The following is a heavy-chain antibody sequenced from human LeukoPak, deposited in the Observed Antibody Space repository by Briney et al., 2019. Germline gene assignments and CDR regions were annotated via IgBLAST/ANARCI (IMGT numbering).Heavy chain of an antibody. V-gene: IGHV3-21*01. Sequence: GGSLRLSCAASGFTFSSYSMNWVRQAPGKGLEWVSSISSSSSYIYYADSVKGRFTISRDNAKNSLYLQMNSLRAEDTAVYYCARDAAPYDSSGYYSYWGQGTLVTVSS. CDR2: ISSSSSYI. CDR1: GFTFSSYS. CDR3: ARDAAPYDSSGYYSY. J-gene: IGHJ4*02. D-gene: IGHD3-22*01.